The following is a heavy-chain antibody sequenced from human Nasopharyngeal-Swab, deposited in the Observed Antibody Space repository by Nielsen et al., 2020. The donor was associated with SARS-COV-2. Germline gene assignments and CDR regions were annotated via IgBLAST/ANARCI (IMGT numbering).Heavy chain of an antibody. V-gene: IGHV6-1*01. J-gene: IGHJ4*02. D-gene: IGHD6-19*01. CDR1: GDSVSSNYAA. CDR2: TYYRSMWKN. Sequence: SETLSLTCAISGDSVSSNYAAWNWIRQSPSRGLEWLGRTYYRSMWKNDYALSVEGRITISPDPSKSQFSLQLNSLTPEDTAVYYCARIAVAVPPVWGQGTLVTVSS. CDR3: ARIAVAVPPV.